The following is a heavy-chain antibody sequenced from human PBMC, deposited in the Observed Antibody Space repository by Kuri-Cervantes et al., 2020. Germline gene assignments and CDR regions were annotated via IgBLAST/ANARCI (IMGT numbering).Heavy chain of an antibody. CDR2: ISGSGGS. J-gene: IGHJ4*02. Sequence: GESLKISCAASGFTFSTYGMSWVRQAPGKGLEWVSGISGSGGSYYADSVKGRFTISRDNAKNSLYLQMNSLRAEDTAVYYCASTTMVEINYFDYWGQGTLVTVSS. CDR3: ASTTMVEINYFDY. D-gene: IGHD4/OR15-4a*01. V-gene: IGHV3-23*01. CDR1: GFTFSTYG.